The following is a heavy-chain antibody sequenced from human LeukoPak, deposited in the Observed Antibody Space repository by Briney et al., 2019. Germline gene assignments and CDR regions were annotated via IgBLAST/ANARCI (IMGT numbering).Heavy chain of an antibody. V-gene: IGHV4-59*01. Sequence: PSETLSLTCTVSGDSISSYYWSWIRQPPGKGLEWIGYIYYSGSTNYNPSLKSRVTISVDTSKNQFSLKLSSVTAADTAVYYCARGRNYDYIWGSYRFDYWGQGTLVTVSS. CDR2: IYYSGST. J-gene: IGHJ4*02. CDR1: GDSISSYY. D-gene: IGHD3-16*02. CDR3: ARGRNYDYIWGSYRFDY.